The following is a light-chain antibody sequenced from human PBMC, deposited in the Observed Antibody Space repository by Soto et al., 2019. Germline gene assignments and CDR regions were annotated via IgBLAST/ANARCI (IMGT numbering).Light chain of an antibody. J-gene: IGLJ2*01. V-gene: IGLV2-14*01. CDR3: CSYTTTTTVL. Sequence: QAVVTQPASVSGSPGHSITISCTGTSSDIGAYNYVSWYQQHPGKAPKVMIYEVSNRPSGVSNRFSGSKSGNTASLTISGLQAEDEADYYCCSYTTTTTVLFGGGTKVTVL. CDR1: SSDIGAYNY. CDR2: EVS.